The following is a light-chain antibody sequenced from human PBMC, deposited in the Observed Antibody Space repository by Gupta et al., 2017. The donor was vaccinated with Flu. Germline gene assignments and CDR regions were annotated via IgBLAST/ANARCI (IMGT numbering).Light chain of an antibody. V-gene: IGLV2-14*01. Sequence: QSALTQPASASGSPGQSITISCTGTSSDVGGYNYVSWYQQHPGKAPKLMIYEVRNRPSGVSNRFSGSKSGNTASLTISGLQAEDEADYYCSSYTSISTLVFGGGTKLTVL. J-gene: IGLJ3*02. CDR3: SSYTSISTLV. CDR2: EVR. CDR1: SSDVGGYNY.